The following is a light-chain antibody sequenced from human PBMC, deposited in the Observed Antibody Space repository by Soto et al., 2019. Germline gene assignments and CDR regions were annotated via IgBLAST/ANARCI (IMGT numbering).Light chain of an antibody. CDR1: QSLLYRDGNTY. J-gene: IGKJ1*01. CDR3: MQATHWPPT. Sequence: DVVMTQSPLSLAATLGQPASISCRSSQSLLYRDGNTYLNWFHQRPGQSPRRLIYKVFNRESGVPDRFSGSGSGTDFTLHITRVVADDVGFYFCMQATHWPPTFGLGTRVELK. CDR2: KVF. V-gene: IGKV2-30*01.